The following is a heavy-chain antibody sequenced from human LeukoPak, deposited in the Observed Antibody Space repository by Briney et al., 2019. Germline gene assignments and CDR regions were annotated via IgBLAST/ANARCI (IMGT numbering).Heavy chain of an antibody. V-gene: IGHV3-30-3*01. CDR2: ISYDGSNK. CDR1: GFTFSSYA. CDR3: ARDARRYAV. J-gene: IGHJ4*02. Sequence: PGGSLRLSCAASGFTFSSYAMHWVRQAPGKGLEWVAVISYDGSNKYYADPVKGRFTISRDNSKNTLYLQMNSLRAEDTAVYYCARDARRYAVWGQGTLVTVSS. D-gene: IGHD3-16*02.